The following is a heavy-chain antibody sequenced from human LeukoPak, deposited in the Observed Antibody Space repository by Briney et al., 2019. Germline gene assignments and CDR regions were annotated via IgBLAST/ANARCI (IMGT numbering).Heavy chain of an antibody. J-gene: IGHJ4*02. CDR2: IIPIFGTA. D-gene: IGHD4-17*01. CDR1: GGTFSSYA. Sequence: SVKVSCKASGGTFSSYAISWVRQAPGQGLEWMGRIIPIFGTANYAQKFQGRVTITTDESTSTAYMELSSLRSEGTAVYYCAIDYGDYPFDYWGQGTLVTVSS. V-gene: IGHV1-69*05. CDR3: AIDYGDYPFDY.